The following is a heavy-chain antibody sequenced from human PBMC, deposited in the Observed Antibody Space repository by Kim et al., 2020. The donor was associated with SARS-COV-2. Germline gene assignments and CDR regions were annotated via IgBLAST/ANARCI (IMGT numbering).Heavy chain of an antibody. D-gene: IGHD5-12*01. CDR2: ISYDGSNK. J-gene: IGHJ5*02. Sequence: GGSLRLSCAASGFTFSSYGMHWVRQAPGKGLEWVAVISYDGSNKYYADSAKGRFTISRDNSKNTLYLQMNSLRAEDTAVYYCARDSRVATITRWFDPWG. CDR1: GFTFSSYG. CDR3: ARDSRVATITRWFDP. V-gene: IGHV3-33*05.